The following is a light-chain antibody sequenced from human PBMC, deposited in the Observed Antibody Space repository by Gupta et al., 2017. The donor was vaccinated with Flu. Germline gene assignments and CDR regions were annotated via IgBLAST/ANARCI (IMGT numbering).Light chain of an antibody. Sequence: IVMTQSPATLSVSPGERATLSCRASQSVSSNLAWYQQKPGQAPRLLIYGASTRATGIPARFSGSGSGTEFTLTISSLQSEDFAVYYCQQYYDWPRTFGQGTNLEIK. CDR1: QSVSSN. CDR3: QQYYDWPRT. V-gene: IGKV3-15*01. J-gene: IGKJ2*01. CDR2: GAS.